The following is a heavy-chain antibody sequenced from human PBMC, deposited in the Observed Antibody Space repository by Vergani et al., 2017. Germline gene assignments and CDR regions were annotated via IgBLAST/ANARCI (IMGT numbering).Heavy chain of an antibody. Sequence: QAQLQESGPGLVKPSGTLSLTCSVTGGSFFNSRYYWGWIRQPPGKGLEWIGSMDYNGRAYYTPSLRRRVAISIDTSMMQFSLTLYSLTSADTAIYYCARHVTQDYYNDSDYFDYWGLGTLVTVSS. CDR3: ARHVTQDYYNDSDYFDY. V-gene: IGHV4-39*01. CDR2: MDYNGRA. D-gene: IGHD3-22*01. CDR1: GGSFFNSRYY. J-gene: IGHJ4*02.